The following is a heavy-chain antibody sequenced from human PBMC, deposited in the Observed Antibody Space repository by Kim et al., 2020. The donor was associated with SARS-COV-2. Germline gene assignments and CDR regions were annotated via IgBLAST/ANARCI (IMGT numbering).Heavy chain of an antibody. D-gene: IGHD6-25*01. CDR1: GGSISSSSYY. CDR2: IYYSGST. Sequence: SETLSLTCTVSGGSISSSSYYWGWIRQPPGKGLEWIGSIYYSGSTYYNPSLKSRVTISVDTSKTQFSLKLSSVTAADTAVYYCARDSGTYYFDYWGQGTLVTVSS. J-gene: IGHJ4*02. V-gene: IGHV4-39*07. CDR3: ARDSGTYYFDY.